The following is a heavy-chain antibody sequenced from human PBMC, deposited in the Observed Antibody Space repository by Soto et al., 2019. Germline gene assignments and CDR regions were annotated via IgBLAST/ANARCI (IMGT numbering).Heavy chain of an antibody. CDR1: GDTFTGYY. Sequence: ASVKVSCKASGDTFTGYYMHWVRQAPGQGLEWMGWITPNSGGTNYAQKFQGWFTMTRDTSISTASIELRGLRSDNKVVFNCARDLGYCCGTCCPYYFDYWGQGTVVAVSS. CDR3: ARDLGYCCGTCCPYYFDY. D-gene: IGHD2-2*01. V-gene: IGHV1-2*04. J-gene: IGHJ4*02. CDR2: ITPNSGGT.